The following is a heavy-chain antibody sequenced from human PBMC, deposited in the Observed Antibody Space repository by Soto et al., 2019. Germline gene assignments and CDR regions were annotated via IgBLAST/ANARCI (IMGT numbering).Heavy chain of an antibody. CDR1: GDSISSGGFY. CDR3: ARLNFGGAGGYFDY. Sequence: SETLSLTCTVSGDSISSGGFYWSWIRQLPGKGLEWIGYIYYSGTPNYNPSLKSRVTISLDTSKKQFSLKLSSVIAADTAVYYCARLNFGGAGGYFDYWGLGTLVTVSS. CDR2: IYYSGTP. V-gene: IGHV4-61*08. D-gene: IGHD2-21*01. J-gene: IGHJ4*02.